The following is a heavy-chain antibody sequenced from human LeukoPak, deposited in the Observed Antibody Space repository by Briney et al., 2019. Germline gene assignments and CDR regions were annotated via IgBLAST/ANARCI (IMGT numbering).Heavy chain of an antibody. D-gene: IGHD6-19*01. CDR1: GYTFTSYG. J-gene: IGHJ4*02. V-gene: IGHV1-18*01. Sequence: ASVKVSCTASGYTFTSYGISWVRQAPGQGLEWMGWISAYNGNTNYAQKLQGRVTMTTDTSTSTAYMELRSLRSDDTAVYYCAGVASRAVAGTPDYWGQGTLVTVSS. CDR2: ISAYNGNT. CDR3: AGVASRAVAGTPDY.